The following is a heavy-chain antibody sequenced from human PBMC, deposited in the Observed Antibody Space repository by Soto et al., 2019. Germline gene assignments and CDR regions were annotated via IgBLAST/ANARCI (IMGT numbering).Heavy chain of an antibody. Sequence: SETLSLTCTVSDASVSSDAHFWTWIRQPPGKGLEWIAYISHTGDTNYNPSLKSRVTISIDTSRNQFSLTVTYVTAADTAVYFCARIVVGVTVDLWGQGSLVTVSS. CDR2: ISHTGDT. V-gene: IGHV4-61*08. D-gene: IGHD1-26*01. CDR3: ARIVVGVTVDL. J-gene: IGHJ4*02. CDR1: DASVSSDAHF.